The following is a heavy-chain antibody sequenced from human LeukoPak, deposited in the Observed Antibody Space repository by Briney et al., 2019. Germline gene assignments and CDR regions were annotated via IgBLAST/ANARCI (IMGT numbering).Heavy chain of an antibody. J-gene: IGHJ6*02. CDR1: GYTLTNYY. CDR2: INPSGGST. D-gene: IGHD6-13*01. Sequence: VASVKVSCKASGYTLTNYYMHWVRQAPGQGLEWMGIINPSGGSTSYAQKFQGRVTMTRDTSTSTVYMELSSLRSEDTAVYYCARALNRQLASILYYYYYGMDVWGQGTTVTVSS. CDR3: ARALNRQLASILYYYYYGMDV. V-gene: IGHV1-46*01.